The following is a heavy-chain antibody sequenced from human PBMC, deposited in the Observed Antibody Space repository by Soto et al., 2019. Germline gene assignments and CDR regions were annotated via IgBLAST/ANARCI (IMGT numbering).Heavy chain of an antibody. CDR2: MWHDASPA. J-gene: IGHJ6*02. Sequence: QVQLVESGGGVVQPGTSLRLSCAASGFAFSNFVMHWVRQAPGKGLECVAGMWHDASPAYYADSVQGRFTISRDNSKTLLYLHMNSMLAEDTDVYYCAGEGGDECIDYNYYGRDVWGHGTLVTVSS. CDR1: GFAFSNFV. D-gene: IGHD2-8*01. CDR3: AGEGGDECIDYNYYGRDV. V-gene: IGHV3-33*08.